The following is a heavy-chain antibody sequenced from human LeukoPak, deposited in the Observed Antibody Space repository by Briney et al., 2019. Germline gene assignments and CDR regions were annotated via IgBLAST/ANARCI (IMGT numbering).Heavy chain of an antibody. D-gene: IGHD1-26*01. V-gene: IGHV4-59*01. CDR1: GGSISSYY. J-gene: IGHJ4*02. Sequence: SETLSLTCTVSGGSISSYYWSWIRQPPGKGLEWIGYIYYSGSTNYNPSLKSRVTISVDTSKNQFSLKLSSVTAADTAVYYCARDLGVGAIDYWGQGTLVTVSS. CDR2: IYYSGST. CDR3: ARDLGVGAIDY.